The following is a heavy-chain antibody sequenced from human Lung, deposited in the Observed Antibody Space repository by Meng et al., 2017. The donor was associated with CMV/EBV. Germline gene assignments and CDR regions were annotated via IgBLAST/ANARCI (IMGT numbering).Heavy chain of an antibody. CDR3: AREGSGSSRFGYYGMDV. CDR2: INHSGST. D-gene: IGHD6-25*01. J-gene: IGHJ6*02. V-gene: IGHV4-34*01. CDR1: DGSFSVYY. Sequence: LXCAVHDGSFSVYYWSWIRQPPGKGLEWIGEINHSGSTNYNPSLKSRVAMSVDTSKNQLSLRLNSVTAADTAVYYCAREGSGSSRFGYYGMDVWGQGNXVNGAS.